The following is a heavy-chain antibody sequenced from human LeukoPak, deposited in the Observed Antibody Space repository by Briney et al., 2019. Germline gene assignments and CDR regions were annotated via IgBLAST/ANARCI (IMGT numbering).Heavy chain of an antibody. J-gene: IGHJ4*02. Sequence: GGSLRLSCAASGFTFDDYGMSWVRQPPGKGLEWVSGIIWNGVSSGYADSVKGRFTISRDNAKNSLYLQMNNLRVEDTAVYYCARDFYGYQLFDYWGQGTLVTVSS. D-gene: IGHD5-18*01. V-gene: IGHV3-20*04. CDR1: GFTFDDYG. CDR2: IIWNGVSS. CDR3: ARDFYGYQLFDY.